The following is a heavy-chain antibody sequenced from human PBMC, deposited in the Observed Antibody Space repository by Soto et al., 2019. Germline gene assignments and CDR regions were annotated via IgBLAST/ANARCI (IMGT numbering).Heavy chain of an antibody. CDR3: ASLDGDYFDY. CDR2: IIPILGIA. D-gene: IGHD3-3*01. CDR1: GGTFSSYT. Sequence: QVQLVQSGAEVKKPGSSVNVSCKASGGTFSSYTISWVRQAPGQGLEWMGRIIPILGIANYAQKVQGRVTITADKSTSTAYSELSSLRSEDTAVYYCASLDGDYFDYWGRGTLVTVSS. J-gene: IGHJ4*02. V-gene: IGHV1-69*02.